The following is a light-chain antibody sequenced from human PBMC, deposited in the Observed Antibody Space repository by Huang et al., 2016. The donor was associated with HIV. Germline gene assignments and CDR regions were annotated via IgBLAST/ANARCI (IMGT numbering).Light chain of an antibody. CDR2: TAS. J-gene: IGKJ3*01. Sequence: DIQMTQSPSSLSASVGDRVTITCRASQSISSYLNWYPQKPGKAPKLLIYTASSLQSGVPSRFSGSGSGTDFTLTISSLQPEDFATYYCQQSYSTLFTFGPGTKVDLK. V-gene: IGKV1-39*01. CDR1: QSISSY. CDR3: QQSYSTLFT.